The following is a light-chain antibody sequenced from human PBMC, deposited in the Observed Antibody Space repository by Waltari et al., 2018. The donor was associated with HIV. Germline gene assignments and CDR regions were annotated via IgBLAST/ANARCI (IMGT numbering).Light chain of an antibody. CDR1: SSNIGSNY. Sequence: QSVLTQPPSASGTPGQRVTISCSGSSSNIGSNYVYWYQQLPGTAPKLLIYMNNQRPSGVPDRFSGSKSGTSASLVISGLRSEDEADYYCAAWDASLSAWVFGGGTKLTVL. CDR3: AAWDASLSAWV. V-gene: IGLV1-47*01. J-gene: IGLJ3*02. CDR2: MNN.